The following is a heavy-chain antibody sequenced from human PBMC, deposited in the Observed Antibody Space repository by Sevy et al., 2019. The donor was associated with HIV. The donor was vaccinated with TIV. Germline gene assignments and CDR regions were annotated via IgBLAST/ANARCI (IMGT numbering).Heavy chain of an antibody. Sequence: GGSLRLSCAASGFTFSSYAMSWVRQAPGKGLEWVAAISCSGGSTYYADSVKGRFTISRDNSKNTLYLQMNSLRAEDTAVYYCAEDVPLYFDWGYYYSYGMDVWGQGTTVTVSS. CDR3: AEDVPLYFDWGYYYSYGMDV. D-gene: IGHD3-9*01. CDR2: ISCSGGST. CDR1: GFTFSSYA. J-gene: IGHJ6*02. V-gene: IGHV3-23*01.